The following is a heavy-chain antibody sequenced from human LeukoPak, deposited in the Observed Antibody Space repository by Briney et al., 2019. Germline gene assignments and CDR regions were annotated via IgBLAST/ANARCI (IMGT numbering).Heavy chain of an antibody. V-gene: IGHV4-34*01. J-gene: IGHJ4*02. D-gene: IGHD2-15*01. Sequence: PSKTLSLTCSVYGGSFSGHYWSWIRQAPDKGLEWIGEINDDGRTNSNLSLKSRVTISVETSKNQFSMKLTSVTAADRCVYYCARCVKARVVQSRCFYDSWGQGTQVTVTS. CDR2: INDDGRT. CDR3: ARCVKARVVQSRCFYDS. CDR1: GGSFSGHY.